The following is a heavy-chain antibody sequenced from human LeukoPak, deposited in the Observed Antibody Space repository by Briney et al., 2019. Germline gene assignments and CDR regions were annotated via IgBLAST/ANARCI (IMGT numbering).Heavy chain of an antibody. CDR1: GYTFTSYG. CDR2: ISAYNGNT. D-gene: IGHD2-15*01. J-gene: IGHJ3*02. Sequence: ASVKVSCKASGYTFTSYGISWVRQAPGQGLEWMGWISAYNGNTNYAQKFQGRVTITADKSTSTAYMELSSLRSEDTAVYYCARDPLGYCSGGSCADAFDIWGQGTMVTVSS. CDR3: ARDPLGYCSGGSCADAFDI. V-gene: IGHV1-18*01.